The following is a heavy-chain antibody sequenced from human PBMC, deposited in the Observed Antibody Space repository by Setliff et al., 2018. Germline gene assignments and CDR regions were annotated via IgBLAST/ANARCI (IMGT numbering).Heavy chain of an antibody. Sequence: SVKVSCKASGGTFSSYAISWVRQAPGQGLEWMGGIIPIFGTANYAQKFQGRVTITTDESTSAAYMELSSLRSEDTAVYYCARDLIDPDYGDYLSFYYYGMDVWGQGTTVTV. V-gene: IGHV1-69*05. D-gene: IGHD4-17*01. CDR1: GGTFSSYA. CDR3: ARDLIDPDYGDYLSFYYYGMDV. CDR2: IIPIFGTA. J-gene: IGHJ6*02.